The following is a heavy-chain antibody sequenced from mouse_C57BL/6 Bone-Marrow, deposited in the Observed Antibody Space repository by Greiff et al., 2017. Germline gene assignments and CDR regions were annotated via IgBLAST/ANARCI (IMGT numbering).Heavy chain of an antibody. CDR1: GYTFTDSY. V-gene: IGHV1-75*01. D-gene: IGHD1-1*01. Sequence: VQLQQSGPELVKPGASVKISCKASGYTFTDSYINWVKQRPGKGLEWIGWIFPGSGSTYYNGKFKGKATLTVDKSSSTAYMLLSSLTSEDSAVYCGETSYYYYSSLFAYWGQGTLVTVSA. CDR3: ETSYYYYSSLFAY. CDR2: IFPGSGST. J-gene: IGHJ3*01.